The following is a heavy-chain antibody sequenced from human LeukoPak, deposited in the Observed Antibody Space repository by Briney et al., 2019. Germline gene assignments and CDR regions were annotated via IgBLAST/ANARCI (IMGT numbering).Heavy chain of an antibody. CDR2: INHSGST. D-gene: IGHD3-10*01. Sequence: SETLSLTCAVYGGSFSGYYWSWIRQPPGKGLEWIGEINHSGSTNYNPSLKSRVTISVDTSKNQFSLKLSSVTAADTAVYYCARTSSRLTMVRGVSHDYWGQGTLVTVSS. CDR3: ARTSSRLTMVRGVSHDY. V-gene: IGHV4-34*01. CDR1: GGSFSGYY. J-gene: IGHJ4*02.